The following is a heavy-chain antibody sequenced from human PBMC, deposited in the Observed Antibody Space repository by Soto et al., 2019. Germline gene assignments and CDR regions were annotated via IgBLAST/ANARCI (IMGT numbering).Heavy chain of an antibody. V-gene: IGHV1-18*01. J-gene: IGHJ4*02. Sequence: ASVKDSCRASGYTFTNYGISWVRQAPGQGLEWMGWISAYNGNTNYSQKFQGRVTITRDTSASKAYMDLSSLRSEDTAMYYCARDILTGYSRYDYWGQGTLVTVSS. CDR2: ISAYNGNT. CDR3: ARDILTGYSRYDY. CDR1: GYTFTNYG. D-gene: IGHD3-9*01.